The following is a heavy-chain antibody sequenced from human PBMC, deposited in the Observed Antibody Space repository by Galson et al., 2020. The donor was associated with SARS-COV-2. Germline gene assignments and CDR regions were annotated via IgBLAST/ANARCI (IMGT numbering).Heavy chain of an antibody. CDR2: INHDGSET. Sequence: GESLKISCAASGPTFSTFWMTWVRQALGKGLEWVANINHDGSETYHVDSVKGRFTISRDNAKNLLYLQMNSLRTEDTAAYYCASSWGLCLYGMDVWGQGTTVTVSS. CDR1: GPTFSTFW. D-gene: IGHD3-10*02. CDR3: ASSWGLCLYGMDV. J-gene: IGHJ6*02. V-gene: IGHV3-7*01.